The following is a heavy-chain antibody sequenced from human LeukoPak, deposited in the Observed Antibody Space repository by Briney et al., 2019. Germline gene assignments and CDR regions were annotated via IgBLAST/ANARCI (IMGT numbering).Heavy chain of an antibody. J-gene: IGHJ4*02. CDR1: GFTFSSYG. D-gene: IGHD6-19*01. V-gene: IGHV3-30*02. CDR2: IRYDGSNK. CDR3: AKDSEQWLVLYPFFLDY. Sequence: GGSLRLSCAASGFTFSSYGMHWVRQAPGKGLEWVAFIRYDGSNKYYADSVKGRFTISRDNSKNTLYLQMNSLRAEDTAVYYCAKDSEQWLVLYPFFLDYWGQGTLVTVSS.